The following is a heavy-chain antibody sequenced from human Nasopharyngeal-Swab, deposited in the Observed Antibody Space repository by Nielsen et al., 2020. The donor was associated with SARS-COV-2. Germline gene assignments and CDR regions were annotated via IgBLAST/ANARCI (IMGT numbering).Heavy chain of an antibody. D-gene: IGHD2-2*01. CDR2: IKQDGSEK. V-gene: IGHV3-7*01. J-gene: IGHJ5*02. CDR3: ARGQVVPAAIRYNWFDP. Sequence: GGSLRLSCAASGFSFSEYYMSWVRQAPGKGLEWVANIKQDGSEKYYVDSVKGRFTISRDNAKNSLYLQMNSLRAEDTAVYYCARGQVVPAAIRYNWFDPWGQGTLVTVSS. CDR1: GFSFSEYY.